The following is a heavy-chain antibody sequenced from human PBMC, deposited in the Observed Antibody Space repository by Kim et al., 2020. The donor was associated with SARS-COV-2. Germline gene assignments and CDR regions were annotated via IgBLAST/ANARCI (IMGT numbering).Heavy chain of an antibody. CDR2: ISYDGSNK. CDR3: AKGGYYATLTGFYQGDYFDY. D-gene: IGHD3-9*01. J-gene: IGHJ4*02. V-gene: IGHV3-30*18. Sequence: GGSLRLSCAASGFTFSSYGMHWVRQAPGKGLEWVAVISYDGSNKYYADSVKGRFTISRDNSKNTLYLQMNSLRAEDTAVYYCAKGGYYATLTGFYQGDYFDYWGQGTLVTVSS. CDR1: GFTFSSYG.